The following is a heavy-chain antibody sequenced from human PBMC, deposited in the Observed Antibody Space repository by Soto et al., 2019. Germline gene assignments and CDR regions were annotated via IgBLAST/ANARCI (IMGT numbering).Heavy chain of an antibody. J-gene: IGHJ4*02. V-gene: IGHV3-49*02. CDR3: TRYCSGGSCSAFDY. D-gene: IGHD2-15*01. Sequence: SWIRQAPGKGLEWVGFIRSKAYGGTTEYAASVKGRFTISRDDSKSIAYLQMNSLKTEDTAVYYCTRYCSGGSCSAFDYWGQGTLVPVSS. CDR2: IRSKAYGGTT.